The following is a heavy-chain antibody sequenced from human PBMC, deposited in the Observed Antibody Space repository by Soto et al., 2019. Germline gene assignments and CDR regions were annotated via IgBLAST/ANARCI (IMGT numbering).Heavy chain of an antibody. CDR1: GYPFSSIG. CDR2: ISPDNRNT. J-gene: IGHJ4*02. D-gene: IGHD3-10*01. Sequence: ASVKVSCKASGYPFSSIGITWVRQAPGQGLEWMGWISPDNRNTIYAQRLQGRVTMTTDTSTSTAYMELRSLRSDGTAVYFCARDLDGSGSYFTDYWGQGTLVTVSS. V-gene: IGHV1-18*01. CDR3: ARDLDGSGSYFTDY.